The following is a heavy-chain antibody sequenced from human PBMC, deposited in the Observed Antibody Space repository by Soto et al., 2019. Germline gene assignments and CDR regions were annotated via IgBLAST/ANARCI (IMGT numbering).Heavy chain of an antibody. CDR3: ARDRSAGNYFYYGMDV. V-gene: IGHV3-33*01. Sequence: PGGSLRLSRAASGLPFNRNGIHWVRQAPGKELEWVAVIWYDGSKEYYSDSVKGRFTISRDNSKNMLYLQMNSVRVEDTAVYFCARDRSAGNYFYYGMDVWGQGTTVTVSS. D-gene: IGHD1-1*01. CDR1: GLPFNRNG. J-gene: IGHJ6*02. CDR2: IWYDGSKE.